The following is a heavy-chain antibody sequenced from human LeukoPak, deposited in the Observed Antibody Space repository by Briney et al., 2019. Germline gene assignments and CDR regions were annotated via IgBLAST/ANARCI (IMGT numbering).Heavy chain of an antibody. CDR2: ISSSSSYI. D-gene: IGHD5-18*01. CDR1: GFTFSSYS. V-gene: IGHV3-21*01. CDR3: ARGAVDTAMVGY. J-gene: IGHJ4*02. Sequence: GGSLRLSCAASGFTFSSYSMNWVRQAPGRGLEWVSSISSSSSYIYYADSVKGRFTISRDNAKNSLYLQMNSLRAEDTAVYYCARGAVDTAMVGYWGQGTLVTVSS.